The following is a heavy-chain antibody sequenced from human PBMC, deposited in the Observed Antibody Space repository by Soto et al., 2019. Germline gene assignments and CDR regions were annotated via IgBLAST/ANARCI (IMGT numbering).Heavy chain of an antibody. CDR1: GFSLNSCG. D-gene: IGHD6-6*01. J-gene: IGHJ4*02. Sequence: GGSLRLSCAASGFSLNSCGMHWVRQAPGMGLEWVAVISHVATNKYYTDSVKGRFTISRDSSNNILYLQMDSLRAEDTAIYYCARWAGTSSTGYCLDYWGQGTLVTVSS. CDR3: ARWAGTSSTGYCLDY. V-gene: IGHV3-33*05. CDR2: ISHVATNK.